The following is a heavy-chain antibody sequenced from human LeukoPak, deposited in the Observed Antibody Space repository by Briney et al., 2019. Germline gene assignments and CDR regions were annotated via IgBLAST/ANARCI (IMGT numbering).Heavy chain of an antibody. CDR2: IRYDGSNK. CDR3: ARDQVRLWFGESSPIGY. V-gene: IGHV3-30*02. Sequence: GGSLRLSCAASGFTFSSYGMHWVRQAPGKGLEWVAFIRYDGSNKYYADSVKGRFTISRDNSKNTLYLQMNSLRAEDTAAYYCARDQVRLWFGESSPIGYWGQGTLVTVSS. CDR1: GFTFSSYG. J-gene: IGHJ4*02. D-gene: IGHD3-10*01.